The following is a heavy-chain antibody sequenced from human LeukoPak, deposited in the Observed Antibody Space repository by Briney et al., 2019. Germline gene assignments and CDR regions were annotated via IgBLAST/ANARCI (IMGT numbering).Heavy chain of an antibody. D-gene: IGHD2-2*01. CDR2: IIPEFGTE. J-gene: IGHJ4*02. CDR1: GGTFSNYA. V-gene: IGHV1-69*13. CDR3: ARGVIVVPTAVLTL. Sequence: SVKVSCKASGGTFSNYAINWARQAPGQGLEWMGGIIPEFGTENYAQKFQGRVTITADESTNTAYMELSRLRSEDTAVYYCARGVIVVPTAVLTLWGQGTLVTVSS.